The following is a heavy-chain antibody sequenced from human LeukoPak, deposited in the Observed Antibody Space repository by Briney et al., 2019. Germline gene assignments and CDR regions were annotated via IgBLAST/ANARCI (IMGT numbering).Heavy chain of an antibody. Sequence: SVKVSCKASGGTFSSYAISWVRQAPGQGLEWMGRIIPILGIANYAQKFHGRVTITADKSTSTAYMELSSLRSEDTAVYYCARDPGDYYGSGSRILDYWGQGTLVTVSS. CDR3: ARDPGDYYGSGSRILDY. V-gene: IGHV1-69*04. CDR1: GGTFSSYA. CDR2: IIPILGIA. D-gene: IGHD3-10*01. J-gene: IGHJ4*02.